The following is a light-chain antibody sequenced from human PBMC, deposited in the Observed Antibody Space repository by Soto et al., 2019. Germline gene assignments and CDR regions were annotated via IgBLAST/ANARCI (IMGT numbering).Light chain of an antibody. J-gene: IGKJ1*01. Sequence: DIQMTQSPSSLSASVGDRVTITCRASETVFNYLNWYQLKPGKAPNLLIYDTSSLQSGVSSRFSGSGSVPDFTLTISTLQPEDSATYYCQQSYTTPWTFGQGTKVEIK. CDR1: ETVFNY. CDR3: QQSYTTPWT. CDR2: DTS. V-gene: IGKV1-39*01.